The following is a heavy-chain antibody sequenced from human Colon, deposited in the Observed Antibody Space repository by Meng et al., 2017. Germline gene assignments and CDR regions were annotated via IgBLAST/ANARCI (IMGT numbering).Heavy chain of an antibody. V-gene: IGHV1-8*01. Sequence: QVQLVQSGPEVKKPGASVRVSCKASGYTFTALDINWVRQATGQGLEWMGWINPNSGETGYAQKFQGRFTMTRDTSISTFYMELSSLTSDDTAVYYCARGIWEGFDYWGQGALVTVSS. J-gene: IGHJ4*02. CDR3: ARGIWEGFDY. CDR2: INPNSGET. CDR1: GYTFTALD. D-gene: IGHD1-26*01.